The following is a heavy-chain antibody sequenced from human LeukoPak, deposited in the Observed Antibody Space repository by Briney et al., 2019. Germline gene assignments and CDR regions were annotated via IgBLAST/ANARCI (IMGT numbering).Heavy chain of an antibody. CDR2: IYHSGTP. V-gene: IGHV4-34*01. Sequence: SETLSLTCAVYGGSFSGYYWSWIRQPPGKGLEWIGEIYHSGTPNYNPSLKSRVTISLDTSKNQFSLRLSSVTAADTAVYYCVRNGWYSVDYWGQGTLVTVSS. D-gene: IGHD6-19*01. CDR1: GGSFSGYY. CDR3: VRNGWYSVDY. J-gene: IGHJ4*02.